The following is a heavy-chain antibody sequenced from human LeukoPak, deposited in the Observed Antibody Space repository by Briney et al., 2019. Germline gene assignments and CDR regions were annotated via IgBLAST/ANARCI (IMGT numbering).Heavy chain of an antibody. CDR2: ISSSSSYI. V-gene: IGHV3-21*06. CDR3: ARDSLGYCSGGSCRTFGY. CDR1: GFTFSSYS. Sequence: GGSLRLSCAASGFTFSSYSMNWVRQAPGKGLEWVSSISSSSSYIYYADSVKGRFTISRDNAKNSLYLQMNSLRVEDTAVYYCARDSLGYCSGGSCRTFGYWGQGTLVTVSS. J-gene: IGHJ4*02. D-gene: IGHD2-15*01.